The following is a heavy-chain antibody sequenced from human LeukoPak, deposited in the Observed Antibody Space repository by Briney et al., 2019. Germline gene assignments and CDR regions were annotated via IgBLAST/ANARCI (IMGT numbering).Heavy chain of an antibody. J-gene: IGHJ4*02. Sequence: GGSLRLSCAASGFTFSSYSMNWVRQAPGKGLEWVSYISSGSTTIYYADSVKGRFTISRDNAKNSLYLQMNSLRAEDTAVYYCARMWGSSWSYFDYWGQGTLVTVSS. D-gene: IGHD6-13*01. V-gene: IGHV3-48*04. CDR1: GFTFSSYS. CDR3: ARMWGSSWSYFDY. CDR2: ISSGSTTI.